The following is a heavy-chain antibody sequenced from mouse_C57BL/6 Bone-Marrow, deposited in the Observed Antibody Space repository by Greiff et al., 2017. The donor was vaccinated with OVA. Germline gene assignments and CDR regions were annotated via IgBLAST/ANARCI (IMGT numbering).Heavy chain of an antibody. V-gene: IGHV14-2*01. Sequence: EVQLQQSGAELVKPGASVKLSCTASGFNIKDYYMHWVKQRTEQGLEWIGRIDPEDGETKYAPKFQGKATITADTYYTTAYLKLSSLTSEDTAVYYCAPTGTSWYFDVWGTGTTVTVSS. CDR1: GFNIKDYY. D-gene: IGHD4-1*02. CDR2: IDPEDGET. J-gene: IGHJ1*03. CDR3: APTGTSWYFDV.